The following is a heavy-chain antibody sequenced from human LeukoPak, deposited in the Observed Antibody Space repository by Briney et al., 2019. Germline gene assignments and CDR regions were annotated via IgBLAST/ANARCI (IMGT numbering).Heavy chain of an antibody. CDR2: ISYDGSNK. CDR1: GFTFSSYA. Sequence: GSLRLSCAASGFTFSSYAMHWVRQAPGKGLEWVAVISYDGSNKYYADSVKGRFTISRDNSKNTLYLQMNSLRAEDTAVYYCARDRGVWFGELSPPITWGQGTLVTVSS. V-gene: IGHV3-30*04. CDR3: ARDRGVWFGELSPPIT. D-gene: IGHD3-10*01. J-gene: IGHJ5*02.